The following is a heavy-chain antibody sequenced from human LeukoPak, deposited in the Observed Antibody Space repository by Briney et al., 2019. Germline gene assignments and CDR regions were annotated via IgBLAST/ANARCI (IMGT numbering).Heavy chain of an antibody. J-gene: IGHJ3*02. V-gene: IGHV5-51*01. Sequence: RGESLKISCKGSGYSFTSYWIGWVRQMPGKGLEWMGIIYPGDSDTRYSPSFQGQVTISADKSISTAYLQWSSLKASDTAMYYRARTSNCGGDCYSGAFDIWGQGTMVTVSS. D-gene: IGHD2-21*02. CDR3: ARTSNCGGDCYSGAFDI. CDR2: IYPGDSDT. CDR1: GYSFTSYW.